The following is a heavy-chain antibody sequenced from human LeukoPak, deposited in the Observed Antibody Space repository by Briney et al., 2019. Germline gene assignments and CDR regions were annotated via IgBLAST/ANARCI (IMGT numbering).Heavy chain of an antibody. Sequence: GGSLRLSCAASGFTFSSYEMNWVRRAPGKGQEWVSYISSSGSTIYYADSVKGRFTISRDNAKNSQYLQMNSLRAEDTAVYYCAREPIGYCSGGSCNDAFDIWGQGTMVTVSS. CDR2: ISSSGSTI. CDR1: GFTFSSYE. V-gene: IGHV3-48*03. D-gene: IGHD2-15*01. CDR3: AREPIGYCSGGSCNDAFDI. J-gene: IGHJ3*02.